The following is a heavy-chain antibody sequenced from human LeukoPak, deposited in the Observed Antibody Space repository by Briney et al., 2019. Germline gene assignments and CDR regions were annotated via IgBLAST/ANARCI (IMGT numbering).Heavy chain of an antibody. V-gene: IGHV3-30*18. Sequence: GRSLRLSCAASGFTFTSYGMHWVRQAPGKGLXXXXXXSYDGSNKYYADSVKGRFTISRDNSKNTLYLQMNSLRAEDTAVYYCAKDNVGATNYYYYGVDVWGQGTTVTVSS. J-gene: IGHJ6*02. CDR1: GFTFTSYG. D-gene: IGHD1-26*01. CDR2: XSYDGSNK. CDR3: AKDNVGATNYYYYGVDV.